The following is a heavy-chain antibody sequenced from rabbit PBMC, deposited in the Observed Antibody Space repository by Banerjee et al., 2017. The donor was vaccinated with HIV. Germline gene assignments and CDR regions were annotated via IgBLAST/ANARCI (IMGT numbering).Heavy chain of an antibody. D-gene: IGHD4-2*01. CDR1: GIDFSTYYY. Sequence: QSLEESGGDLVKPGASLTLTCTASGIDFSTYYYMCWVRQAPGKGLEWIACIGTGSTDSTYYATWAEGRFTISKTSSTTVTLQMTSLTAADTATYFCARDAGYAGSNLWGPGTLVTVS. V-gene: IGHV1S40*01. J-gene: IGHJ4*01. CDR2: IGTGSTDST. CDR3: ARDAGYAGSNL.